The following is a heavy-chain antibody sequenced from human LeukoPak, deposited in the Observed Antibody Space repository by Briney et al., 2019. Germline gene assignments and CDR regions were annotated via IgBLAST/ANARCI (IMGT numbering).Heavy chain of an antibody. J-gene: IGHJ4*02. CDR2: INHSGST. CDR1: GGSFSGYY. CDR3: ARVGLTTYYYDSSHPY. V-gene: IGHV4-34*01. D-gene: IGHD3-22*01. Sequence: SETLSLTCAVYGGSFSGYYWSWIRQPPGKGLEWIGEINHSGSTNYNPSLKSRVTISVDTSKNQFSLKLSSVTAADTAVYYCARVGLTTYYYDSSHPYWGQGTQVTVSS.